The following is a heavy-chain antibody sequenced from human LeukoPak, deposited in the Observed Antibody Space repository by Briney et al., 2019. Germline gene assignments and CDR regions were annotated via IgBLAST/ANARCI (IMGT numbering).Heavy chain of an antibody. V-gene: IGHV3-33*06. CDR2: IWYDGSNK. J-gene: IGHJ6*02. CDR1: GFTFSSYG. D-gene: IGHD2-15*01. Sequence: SGGSLRLSCAASGFTFSSYGMHWVRQAPGKGLEWVAVIWYDGSNKYYADSVKGRFTISRDNSKNTLYLQMNSLRAEDTAVYYCAKNIVVVVAATPGVGMGVWGQGTTVTVSS. CDR3: AKNIVVVVAATPGVGMGV.